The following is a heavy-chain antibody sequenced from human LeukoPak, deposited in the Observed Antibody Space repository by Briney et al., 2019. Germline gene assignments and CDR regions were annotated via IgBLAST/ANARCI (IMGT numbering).Heavy chain of an antibody. CDR1: GYTFTGYY. V-gene: IGHV1-2*02. CDR3: ARVGGYCSGGSCYSDDY. Sequence: ASVKVSCKASGYTFTGYYMHWVRQAPGQGLEWMGWINPSSGGTNYAQKFQGRVTMTRDTSISTAYMELSRLRSDDTAVYYCARVGGYCSGGSCYSDDYWGQGTLVTVSS. CDR2: INPSSGGT. D-gene: IGHD2-15*01. J-gene: IGHJ4*02.